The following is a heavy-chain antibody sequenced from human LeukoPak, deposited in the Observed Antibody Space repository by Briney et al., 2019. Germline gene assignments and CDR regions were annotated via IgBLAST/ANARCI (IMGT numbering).Heavy chain of an antibody. CDR2: IKPDGTEK. V-gene: IGHV3-7*01. CDR3: VAWGSSGSNY. D-gene: IGHD6-19*01. Sequence: PGGSLRLSCAASGFTFSTSWMSWVRQAPGTWLEWVAHIKPDGTEKYYVDSAKGRFIISRDNPKNSLSLQMNSLRGEDTAVYYCVAWGSSGSNYWGQGTLVTVSS. J-gene: IGHJ4*02. CDR1: GFTFSTSW.